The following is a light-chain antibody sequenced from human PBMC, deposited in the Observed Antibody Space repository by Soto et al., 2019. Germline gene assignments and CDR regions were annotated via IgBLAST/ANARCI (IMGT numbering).Light chain of an antibody. V-gene: IGKV3-15*01. Sequence: VRTKSLSNKTTWPGEITTLYRRASQSVSSNVAWYQQKPGQAPRLLIYGASTRATCIPARFSGSGSGRGFALTVSTLHSEDCAVYCCQYHNSWLWPFGHVTKV. CDR3: QYHNSWLWP. CDR1: QSVSSN. J-gene: IGKJ1*01. CDR2: GAS.